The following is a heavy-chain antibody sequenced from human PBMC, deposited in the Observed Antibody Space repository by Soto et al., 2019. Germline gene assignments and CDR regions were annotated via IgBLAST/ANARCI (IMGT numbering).Heavy chain of an antibody. CDR3: VSSKQWLVKYFDY. CDR1: GITFSSYA. V-gene: IGHV3-23*01. J-gene: IGHJ4*02. D-gene: IGHD6-19*01. CDR2: ISGSGSGT. Sequence: EVQLLESGGGLVQPGGSPRLSCAASGITFSSYAMSWVRQAPGKGLEWVSAISGSGSGTYYVDSVKGRFTISRDNSKSTLYLQINSLRAEDTAIYYCVSSKQWLVKYFDYWGQGTLVTVSA.